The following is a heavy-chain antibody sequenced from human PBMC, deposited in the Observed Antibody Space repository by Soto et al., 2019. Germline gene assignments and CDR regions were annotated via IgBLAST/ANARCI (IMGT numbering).Heavy chain of an antibody. CDR2: IYYSGST. D-gene: IGHD2-2*01. J-gene: IGHJ4*02. Sequence: SETLSLTCTVSGGSISSYYWSWIRQPPGKGLEWIGYIYYSGSTNYNPSLKSRVTISVDTSKNQFSLKLSSVTAADTAVYYCARVRYCISTSCYGEVDYWGQGTLVTVSS. CDR1: GGSISSYY. CDR3: ARVRYCISTSCYGEVDY. V-gene: IGHV4-59*01.